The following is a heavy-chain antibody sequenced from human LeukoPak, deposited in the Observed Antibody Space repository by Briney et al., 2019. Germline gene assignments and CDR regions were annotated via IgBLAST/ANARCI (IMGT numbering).Heavy chain of an antibody. Sequence: PSETLSLTCTVSGGSISSGGYYWSWIRQHPGKGLEWIGYIYYSGSTYYNPSLKSRVTISVDTSKNQFSLKLSSVTAADTAVYYCARALCGGDCYLPNWFDPWGQGTLVTVSS. D-gene: IGHD2-21*02. J-gene: IGHJ5*02. CDR3: ARALCGGDCYLPNWFDP. CDR1: GGSISSGGYY. CDR2: IYYSGST. V-gene: IGHV4-31*03.